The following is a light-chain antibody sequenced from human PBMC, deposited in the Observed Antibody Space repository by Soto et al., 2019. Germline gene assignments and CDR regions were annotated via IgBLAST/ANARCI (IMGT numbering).Light chain of an antibody. Sequence: QPVLTQPPSVSGAPGQRVTISCTGSSSNIGAGYDVHWYQQLPGTAPKLLIYGNSNRPSGVPDRFSGSKSGTSASLAITGLQAEDEADYYCQSYDSSRSGQVVFGGGTKLTVL. CDR2: GNS. V-gene: IGLV1-40*01. CDR3: QSYDSSRSGQVV. CDR1: SSNIGAGYD. J-gene: IGLJ2*01.